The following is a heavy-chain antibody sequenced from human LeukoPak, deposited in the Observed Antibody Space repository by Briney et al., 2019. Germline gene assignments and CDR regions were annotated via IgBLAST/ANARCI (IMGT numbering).Heavy chain of an antibody. CDR2: IYSGGST. Sequence: PGGSLRLSCAASGFTVSSNYMSWVRQAPGKGLEWVSVIYSGGSTYYADSVKGRFTISRDNSKNTLYLQMNSLRAEDAAVYYCARDSRIQDSSGWYAGYWGQGTLVTVSS. D-gene: IGHD6-19*01. CDR1: GFTVSSNY. CDR3: ARDSRIQDSSGWYAGY. J-gene: IGHJ4*02. V-gene: IGHV3-53*01.